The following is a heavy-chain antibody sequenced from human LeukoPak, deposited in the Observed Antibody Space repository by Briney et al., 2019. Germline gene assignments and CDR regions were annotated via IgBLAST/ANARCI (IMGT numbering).Heavy chain of an antibody. CDR3: ARTYGSGRLYYMDV. CDR1: GYSISSGYY. J-gene: IGHJ6*03. CDR2: IYHSGST. Sequence: KPSETLSLTCTVSGYSISSGYYWGWIRQPPGKGLEWIGSIYHSGSTYYNPSLKSRVTISVDTSKNQFSLKLSSVTAADTAVYYCARTYGSGRLYYMDVWGKGTTVTVSS. V-gene: IGHV4-38-2*02. D-gene: IGHD3-10*01.